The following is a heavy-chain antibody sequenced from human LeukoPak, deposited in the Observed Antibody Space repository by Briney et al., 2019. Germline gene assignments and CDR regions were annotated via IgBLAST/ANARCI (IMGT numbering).Heavy chain of an antibody. J-gene: IGHJ4*02. V-gene: IGHV3-74*01. CDR2: INSDGSNR. CDR3: AKNYYGSGSYYNAYLGY. CDR1: GFTFSSHW. D-gene: IGHD3-10*01. Sequence: GGSLRLSCAASGFTFSSHWMYWVRQAPGKGLAWVSRINSDGSNRDYADSVKGRFTISRDNSKNTLYLQMNSLRAEDTAVYYCAKNYYGSGSYYNAYLGYWGQGTLVTVSS.